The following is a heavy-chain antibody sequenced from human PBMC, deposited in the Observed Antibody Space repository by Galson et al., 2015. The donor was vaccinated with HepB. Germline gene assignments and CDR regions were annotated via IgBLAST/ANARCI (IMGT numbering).Heavy chain of an antibody. D-gene: IGHD6-13*01. CDR2: VIPMLGLA. J-gene: IGHJ6*02. Sequence: SVKVSCKASGGTFSSSTVNWVRQVPGQGLEWMGRVIPMLGLANYAQNFQGRVTITADESTSTAYMELSSLGSDDTAVYYCARVRLAAGDANPYYYGMDVWGQGTTVTVSS. CDR3: ARVRLAAGDANPYYYGMDV. CDR1: GGTFSSST. V-gene: IGHV1-69*02.